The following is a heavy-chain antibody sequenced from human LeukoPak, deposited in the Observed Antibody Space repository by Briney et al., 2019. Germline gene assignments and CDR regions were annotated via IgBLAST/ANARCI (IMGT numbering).Heavy chain of an antibody. J-gene: IGHJ4*02. CDR3: AKGSESITMVRGVFWD. CDR2: ISYDGSNK. V-gene: IGHV3-30*18. Sequence: GGSLRLSCAASEFIVSINYMTWVRQAPGKGLEWVAVISYDGSNKYYADSVKGRFTISRDNSKNTLYLQMNSLRAEDTAVYYCAKGSESITMVRGVFWDWGQGTLVTVSS. D-gene: IGHD3-10*01. CDR1: EFIVSINY.